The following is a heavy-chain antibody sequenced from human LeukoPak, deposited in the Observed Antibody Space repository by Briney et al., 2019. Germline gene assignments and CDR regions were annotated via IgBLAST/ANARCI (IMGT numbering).Heavy chain of an antibody. CDR3: AGHHPRNTVDF. V-gene: IGHV4-59*08. CDR2: IYYSGST. J-gene: IGHJ4*02. Sequence: PSETLSLTCTVSGGSLSSYYWSWIRQPPGKGLEWIGYIYYSGSTNYTPSRKSRVTISVDTSKNQFSLKLSSVTAADTAVYYCAGHHPRNTVDFWGQGTLVTVSS. D-gene: IGHD2/OR15-2a*01. CDR1: GGSLSSYY.